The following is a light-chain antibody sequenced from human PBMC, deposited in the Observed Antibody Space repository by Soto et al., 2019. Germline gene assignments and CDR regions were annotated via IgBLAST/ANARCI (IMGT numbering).Light chain of an antibody. CDR2: GAS. CDR3: QHYNNWPFT. Sequence: EIVMTQSPATLSVSPGERATLSCRASQSVSSNLAWNQQKPGQAPRLLIYGASTRATGIPARFSGSGSATEFSLTISSLQSEDFAVYYCQHYNNWPFTFGQGTRLEIK. CDR1: QSVSSN. J-gene: IGKJ5*01. V-gene: IGKV3-15*01.